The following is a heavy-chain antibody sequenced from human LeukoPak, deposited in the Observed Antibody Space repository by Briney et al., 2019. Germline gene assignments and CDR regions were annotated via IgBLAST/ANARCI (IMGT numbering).Heavy chain of an antibody. CDR1: GFTFSSYW. CDR3: ASKVYCGGDCYRYFDY. V-gene: IGHV3-7*01. D-gene: IGHD2-21*02. J-gene: IGHJ4*02. Sequence: PGGSLRLSCAASGFTFSSYWVSWVRQAPGKGLEWVANIKQDGSEKYYVDSVKGRFTVSRDNAKNSLYLQMNSLRAEDTAVYYCASKVYCGGDCYRYFDYWGQGTLVTVSS. CDR2: IKQDGSEK.